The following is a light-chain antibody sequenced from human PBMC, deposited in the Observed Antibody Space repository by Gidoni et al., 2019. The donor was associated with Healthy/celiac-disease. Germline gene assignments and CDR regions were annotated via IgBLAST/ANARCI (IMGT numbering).Light chain of an antibody. CDR2: DAS. CDR1: QGVSSY. CDR3: QQRSNWHPET. J-gene: IGKJ4*01. Sequence: EIVLTQSPATLSLSPRERATLSCRASQGVSSYLAWYQQKPGQAPRLLIYDASNRATGIPARFSGSGPGTDFTLTISSLEPEDFAVYYCQQRSNWHPETFGGGTKVEIK. V-gene: IGKV3D-11*01.